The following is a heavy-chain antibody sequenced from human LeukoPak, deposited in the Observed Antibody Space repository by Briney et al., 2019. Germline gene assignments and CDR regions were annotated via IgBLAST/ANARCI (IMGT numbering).Heavy chain of an antibody. V-gene: IGHV1-18*01. CDR1: VYTFSSKG. J-gene: IGHJ4*02. CDR2: ISVYNGNT. CDR3: ARDINAYGDSPSDY. Sequence: GASVKVSCTTSVYTFSSKGITWVRQAPGQGLEWMGWISVYNGNTKYAQKLQGRVTMTTDTSTTTAYMELRSLRSDDTAMYYCARDINAYGDSPSDYWGQGTLVTVSS. D-gene: IGHD4-17*01.